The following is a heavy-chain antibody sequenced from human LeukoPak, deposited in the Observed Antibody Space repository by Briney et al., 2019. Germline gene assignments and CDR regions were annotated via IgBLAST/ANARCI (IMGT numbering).Heavy chain of an antibody. V-gene: IGHV3-30*02. Sequence: GGSLRLSCAASGFTFSSYGMHWVRQAPGKGLEWVAFIRYDGSNKYYADSVKGRFTISRDNSKNTLYLQMNSLRAEDTAVYYCASHSSGYYYGSARWFDPWGQGTLVTVSS. CDR3: ASHSSGYYYGSARWFDP. J-gene: IGHJ5*02. CDR1: GFTFSSYG. CDR2: IRYDGSNK. D-gene: IGHD3-22*01.